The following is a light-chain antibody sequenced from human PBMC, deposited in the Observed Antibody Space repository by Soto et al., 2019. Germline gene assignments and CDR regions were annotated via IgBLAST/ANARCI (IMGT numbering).Light chain of an antibody. J-gene: IGLJ7*01. CDR3: AAWDDSLNGPV. Sequence: QSVLTQPPSTSGTPGQRVTISCSGSNSNIGSNTVDWYQQLPGTPPKLLIYSGIQPPSGVPDRFSASKSGTSASLAISGLQSEDEADYYCAAWDDSLNGPVFGGGTQLTVL. CDR2: SGI. CDR1: NSNIGSNT. V-gene: IGLV1-44*01.